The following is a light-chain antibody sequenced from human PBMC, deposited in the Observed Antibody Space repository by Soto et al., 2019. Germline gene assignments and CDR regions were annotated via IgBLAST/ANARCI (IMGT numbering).Light chain of an antibody. J-gene: IGLJ3*02. V-gene: IGLV1-47*01. CDR3: AAWDDSLSGRV. CDR2: RNN. CDR1: SSNIGSNY. Sequence: QSVLTQPPSASGTPGQRITISCSGSSSNIGSNYVYWYQQLPRTAPKLLIYRNNQRPSVVPDRFSGSKSGTSASLAISGLRSDDEADYYCAAWDDSLSGRVFGGGTKLTVL.